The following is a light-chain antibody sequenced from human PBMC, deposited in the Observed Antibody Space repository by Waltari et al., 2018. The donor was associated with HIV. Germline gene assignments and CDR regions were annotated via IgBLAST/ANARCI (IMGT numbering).Light chain of an antibody. CDR3: SSYTTSSTWV. J-gene: IGLJ3*02. V-gene: IGLV2-18*02. CDR2: EVT. CDR1: SSDNGSYNR. Sequence: QSTLPQPPSVSGSLGQSVTIACSGTSSDNGSYNRASWYQQPPGTAPKLIIYEVTNRPSGVAVRFSGSKSGNTASLTISGLQAEDEADYYCSSYTTSSTWVFGGGTQLTVL.